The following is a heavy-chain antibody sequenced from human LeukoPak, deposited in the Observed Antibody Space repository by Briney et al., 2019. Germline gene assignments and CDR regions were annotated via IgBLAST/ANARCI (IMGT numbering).Heavy chain of an antibody. CDR3: ARVDTIYQFDY. CDR1: GYTFTGYY. V-gene: IGHV1-2*06. Sequence: ASVKVSCKASGYTFTGYYMHWVRQAPGQGLEWMGRINPNSGGTNYAQKFQGRVTMTRDTSISTAYMELSRLRSDETAVYYCARVDTIYQFDYWGQGTLVTVSS. J-gene: IGHJ4*02. CDR2: INPNSGGT. D-gene: IGHD3-3*01.